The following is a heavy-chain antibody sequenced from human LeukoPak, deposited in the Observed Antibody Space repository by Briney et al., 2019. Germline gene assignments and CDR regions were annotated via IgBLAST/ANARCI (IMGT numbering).Heavy chain of an antibody. Sequence: GGSLRLSCEASGFTFSSYEMRWVRQAPGKGLEWVSYISSGGDIIHYADSVKGRFTISRDNAKKSLYLQMNSLRAEDTAVYYCARPLGYSGSGSYYGYWGQGILVPVSA. D-gene: IGHD3-10*01. CDR3: ARPLGYSGSGSYYGY. CDR2: ISSGGDII. CDR1: GFTFSSYE. J-gene: IGHJ4*02. V-gene: IGHV3-48*03.